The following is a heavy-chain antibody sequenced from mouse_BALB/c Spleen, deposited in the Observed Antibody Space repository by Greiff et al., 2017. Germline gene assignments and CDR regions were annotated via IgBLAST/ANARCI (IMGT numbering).Heavy chain of an antibody. V-gene: IGHV3-8*02. CDR2: ISYSGST. D-gene: IGHD2-10*01. J-gene: IGHJ4*01. CDR1: GDSITSGY. CDR3: ARTAYYGNYDFYYYAMDY. Sequence: EVQLVESGPSLVKPSQTLSLTCSVTGDSITSGYWNWIRKFPGNKLEYMGYISYSGSTYYNPSLKSRISITRDTSKNQYYLQLNSVTTEDTATYYCARTAYYGNYDFYYYAMDYWGQGTSVTVSS.